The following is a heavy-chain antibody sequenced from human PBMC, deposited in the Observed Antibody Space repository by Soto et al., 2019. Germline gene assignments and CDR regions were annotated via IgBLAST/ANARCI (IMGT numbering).Heavy chain of an antibody. J-gene: IGHJ5*02. V-gene: IGHV4-31*02. Sequence: WTWIRQHPGKGLEWIGDIYYRGSTYYNPSLKRRVTISVDTSKNQFSLTLSSVTAADTAVYYCARSVFPSGQGTLVTVSS. CDR2: IYYRGST. CDR3: ARSVFP.